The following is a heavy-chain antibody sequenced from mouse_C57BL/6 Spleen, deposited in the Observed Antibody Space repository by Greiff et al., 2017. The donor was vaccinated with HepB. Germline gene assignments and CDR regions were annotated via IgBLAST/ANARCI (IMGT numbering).Heavy chain of an antibody. V-gene: IGHV7-3*01. CDR2: IRNKANGYTT. CDR1: GFTFTDYY. J-gene: IGHJ4*01. D-gene: IGHD2-12*01. Sequence: EVKLQESGGGLVQPGGSLSLSCAASGFTFTDYYMSWVRQPPGKALEWLGFIRNKANGYTTEYSASVKGRFTISRDNSQSILYLQMNALRAEDSATYYCARSPYDDYAMDYWGQGTSVTVSS. CDR3: ARSPYDDYAMDY.